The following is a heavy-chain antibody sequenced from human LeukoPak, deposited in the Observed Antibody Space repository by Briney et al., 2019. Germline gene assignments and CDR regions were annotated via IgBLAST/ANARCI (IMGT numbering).Heavy chain of an antibody. J-gene: IGHJ4*02. CDR3: AKGYNYFDY. CDR2: ISTCISYI. Sequence: GGALGLSCEASGFPFSSYSMNWVRQAPGKGLEWFSSISTCISYIYYADSVKGRFTITRDNAQHSLCLQVHSLRAEDTAVYYCAKGYNYFDYWGQGTLVTVSS. V-gene: IGHV3-21*04. CDR1: GFPFSSYS. D-gene: IGHD1-1*01.